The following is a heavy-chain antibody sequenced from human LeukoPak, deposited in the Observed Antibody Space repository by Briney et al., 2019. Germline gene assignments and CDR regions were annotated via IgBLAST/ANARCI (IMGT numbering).Heavy chain of an antibody. V-gene: IGHV3-64D*09. CDR1: GFTFSSYA. CDR2: ISSNGGRT. CDR3: VKGFGTAMAYFDY. J-gene: IGHJ4*02. D-gene: IGHD5-18*01. Sequence: GGSLRLSCSASGFTFSSYAMHWVRQAPGKGLEYVSSISSNGGRTYYADSVKGRFTISRDNSKNTLYLQMSSLRAEDTAVYYCVKGFGTAMAYFDYWGQGTLVTVSS.